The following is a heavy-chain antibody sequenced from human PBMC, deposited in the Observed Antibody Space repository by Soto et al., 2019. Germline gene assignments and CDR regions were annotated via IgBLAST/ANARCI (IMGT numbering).Heavy chain of an antibody. CDR1: GSPISTVDYW. V-gene: IGHV4-30-4*01. D-gene: IGHD5-18*01. CDR2: ISYSGTT. J-gene: IGHJ5*02. CDR3: AKGTGYSYSYDP. Sequence: PSETLSLTCTFAGSPISTVDYWWRWLRQPPGEGLEWIGFISYSGTTSYSPSLKSRVAISLDTSKNQFSLSLNFVTAADTAVYYCAKGTGYSYSYDPWRQGSLLTASS.